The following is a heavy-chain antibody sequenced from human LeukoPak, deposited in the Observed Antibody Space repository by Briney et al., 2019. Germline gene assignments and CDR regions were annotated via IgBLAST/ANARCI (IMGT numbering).Heavy chain of an antibody. CDR1: GGSFSGYY. Sequence: SETLSLTCAVYGGSFSGYYWSWIRQPPGKGLEWIGDINHSGGTNYNPSLKSRVTISVDTSKKQFSLRLTSVTAADTAVYYCARGGTDGVSYNYAMDVWGQGTTVTVSS. V-gene: IGHV4-34*01. J-gene: IGHJ6*02. CDR3: ARGGTDGVSYNYAMDV. D-gene: IGHD3/OR15-3a*01. CDR2: INHSGGT.